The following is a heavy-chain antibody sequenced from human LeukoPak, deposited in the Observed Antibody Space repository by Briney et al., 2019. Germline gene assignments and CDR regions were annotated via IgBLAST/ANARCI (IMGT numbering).Heavy chain of an antibody. CDR2: IWYDGSSK. V-gene: IGHV3-33*06. CDR1: GFTFSSYG. Sequence: GGSLRLSCAASGFTFSSYGMHWVRQAPGKGLEWVAVIWYDGSSKYYADSVKGRFTISRDNSKNTLYLQMNSLRAEDTAVYYFAKGNDFWSGYLDYWGQGTLVTVSS. J-gene: IGHJ4*02. CDR3: AKGNDFWSGYLDY. D-gene: IGHD3-3*01.